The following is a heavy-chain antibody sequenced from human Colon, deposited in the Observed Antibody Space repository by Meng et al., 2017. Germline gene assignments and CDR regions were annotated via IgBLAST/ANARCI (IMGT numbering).Heavy chain of an antibody. V-gene: IGHV4-4*02. J-gene: IGHJ4*02. CDR3: ARNSAAGVDY. CDR2: ISQSGTT. Sequence: VQLQQCGAGLLKPSETLSLTCAVSSGSISSSNWWSWVRQPPGKGLEWIGEISQSGTTYYNPSLKSRVTITGDWSKNQFSLNLNSVTAADTAVYYCARNSAAGVDYWGQGTLVTVSS. D-gene: IGHD6-13*01. CDR1: SGSISSSNW.